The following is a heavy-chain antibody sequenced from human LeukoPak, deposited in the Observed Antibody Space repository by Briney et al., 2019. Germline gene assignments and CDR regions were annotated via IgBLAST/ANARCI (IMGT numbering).Heavy chain of an antibody. D-gene: IGHD4-17*01. V-gene: IGHV3-48*02. CDR3: AKDRGNDYGVFDY. J-gene: IGHJ4*02. CDR1: GFTFSNAW. CDR2: ISSGSGTT. Sequence: GGSLRLSCAASGFTFSNAWMSWVRQTPGKGLEWISYISSGSGTTYYGDSVQGRFITSRDNAKNSLHLQMNSLRDEDTGVYYCAKDRGNDYGVFDYWGQGTLVTVSS.